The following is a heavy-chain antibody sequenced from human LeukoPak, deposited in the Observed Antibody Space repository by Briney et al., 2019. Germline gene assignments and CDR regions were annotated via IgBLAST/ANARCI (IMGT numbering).Heavy chain of an antibody. V-gene: IGHV4-39*01. Sequence: TETLSLTCTVSGGSISSSSYYWGWIRQPPGKGLEWIGSIYYSGGTYYNPSLKSRVTISVDTSKDQFSLEMSSVAAADTAVYYCARLLFRIYCFDFWGQGTLVTVSS. CDR2: IYYSGGT. D-gene: IGHD2/OR15-2a*01. CDR1: GGSISSSSYY. J-gene: IGHJ4*02. CDR3: ARLLFRIYCFDF.